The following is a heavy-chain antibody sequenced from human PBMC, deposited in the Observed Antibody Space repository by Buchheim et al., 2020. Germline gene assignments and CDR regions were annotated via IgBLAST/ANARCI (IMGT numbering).Heavy chain of an antibody. V-gene: IGHV4-61*02. D-gene: IGHD3-3*01. CDR1: GDSIDRGDYY. J-gene: IGHJ6*02. Sequence: QVHLQESGPGLVEPSHTLALTCSVSGDSIDRGDYYYNWIRQPAGKGLEWIGRINPSGSSDYNPSLKSRVTMSLDTAKNGFSMRLNSVTAADTGVYFCAREFLEWLSPPGYNYYHYALDVWGQGTT. CDR2: INPSGSS. CDR3: AREFLEWLSPPGYNYYHYALDV.